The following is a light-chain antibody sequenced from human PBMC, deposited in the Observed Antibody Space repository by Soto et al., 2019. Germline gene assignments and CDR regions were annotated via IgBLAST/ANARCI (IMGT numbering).Light chain of an antibody. Sequence: DIVMTQSPDSLAVSLGERATINCKSSQSVLHNSNNKKYLTWYQQKPGQPPKLLIYWASTRESGVPDRFSGSGSGTDLTLTISSLQAEDVAVYYCQQYYSTPWTFGQGTKVEIK. CDR1: QSVLHNSNNKKY. V-gene: IGKV4-1*01. CDR2: WAS. J-gene: IGKJ1*01. CDR3: QQYYSTPWT.